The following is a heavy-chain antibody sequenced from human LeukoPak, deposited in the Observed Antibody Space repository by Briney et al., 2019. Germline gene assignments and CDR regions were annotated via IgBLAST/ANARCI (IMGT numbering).Heavy chain of an antibody. J-gene: IGHJ6*03. D-gene: IGHD1-20*01. CDR1: GYTFTSYG. CDR2: ISAYNGNT. Sequence: ASVKVSCKASGYTFTSYGISWVRQAPGQGLEWMGWISAYNGNTNYAQKLQGRVTMTTDTSTSTAYMELRSLRSDDTAVYYCARINAPYNWNYYYYYYMDVWGKGTTVTVSS. CDR3: ARINAPYNWNYYYYYYMDV. V-gene: IGHV1-18*01.